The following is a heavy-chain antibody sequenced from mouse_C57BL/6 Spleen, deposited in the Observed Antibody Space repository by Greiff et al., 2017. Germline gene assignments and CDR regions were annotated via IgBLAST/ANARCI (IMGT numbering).Heavy chain of an antibody. D-gene: IGHD2-3*01. Sequence: EVKLVESGGGLVKPGGSLKLSCAASGFTFSDYGMHWVRQAPEKGLEWVAYISSGSSTIYYADTVKGRFTISRDNAKNTLFLQMTSLRSEDTAMYYCARDGYYVGYYAMDYWGQGTSVTVPS. J-gene: IGHJ4*01. CDR3: ARDGYYVGYYAMDY. CDR1: GFTFSDYG. V-gene: IGHV5-17*01. CDR2: ISSGSSTI.